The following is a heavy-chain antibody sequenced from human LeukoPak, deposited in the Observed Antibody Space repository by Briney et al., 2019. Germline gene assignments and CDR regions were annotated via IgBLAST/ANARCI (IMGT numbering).Heavy chain of an antibody. CDR3: ARWRKTPNRVAAAGNLDP. V-gene: IGHV1-18*01. CDR1: DYTFTSYG. D-gene: IGHD6-13*01. Sequence: GASVKVSCKASDYTFTSYGISWVRQAPGQGLEWMGWISAYNGNTNYAQKLQGRVTMTTDTSTSTAYMELRSLRSDDTAVYYCARWRKTPNRVAAAGNLDPWGQGTLVTVSS. J-gene: IGHJ5*02. CDR2: ISAYNGNT.